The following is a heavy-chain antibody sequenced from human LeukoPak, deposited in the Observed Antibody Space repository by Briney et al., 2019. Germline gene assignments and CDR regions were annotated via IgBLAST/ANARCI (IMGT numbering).Heavy chain of an antibody. J-gene: IGHJ4*02. Sequence: GGSLRLSCAASGFTFSSYGMHWVRQAPGKGLEWVAFIRYDGSNKYYADSVKGRFTISRDNSKNTLYLQMNSLRAEDTAVYYCAKDRDYYDSSGYYTPFDYWGQGTLVTVSS. D-gene: IGHD3-22*01. CDR1: GFTFSSYG. CDR2: IRYDGSNK. CDR3: AKDRDYYDSSGYYTPFDY. V-gene: IGHV3-30*02.